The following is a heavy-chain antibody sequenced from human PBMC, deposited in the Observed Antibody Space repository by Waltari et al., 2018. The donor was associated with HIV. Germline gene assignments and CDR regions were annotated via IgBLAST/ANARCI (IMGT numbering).Heavy chain of an antibody. CDR1: GFSFISYH. J-gene: IGHJ5*02. D-gene: IGHD3-3*01. CDR3: ARGLFGVGSNWFDP. V-gene: IGHV4-59*01. CDR2: IYYTGRT. Sequence: QVPLPESGPGLVKPSETLSLTCSVSGFSFISYHWTWIRQPPGKGLEWIGYIYYTGRTNCNPSLKSRVTISVDTSKNQFSLRLRSVTAADTAVYYCARGLFGVGSNWFDPWGQGILVTVSS.